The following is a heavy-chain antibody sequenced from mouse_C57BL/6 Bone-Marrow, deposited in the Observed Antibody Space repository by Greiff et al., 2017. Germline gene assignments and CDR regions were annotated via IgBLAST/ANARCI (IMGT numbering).Heavy chain of an antibody. CDR3: TTGGSGYY. Sequence: VQLQQSGAELVRPGASVKLSCTASGFNIKDDYMHWVKQRPEQGLEWIGWIDPENGDTEYASKFQGKATITADTSSNTAYLQLSSLTSEDTAVYCCTTGGSGYYWGRGTTLTVSS. CDR2: IDPENGDT. V-gene: IGHV14-4*01. CDR1: GFNIKDDY. J-gene: IGHJ2*01. D-gene: IGHD1-1*01.